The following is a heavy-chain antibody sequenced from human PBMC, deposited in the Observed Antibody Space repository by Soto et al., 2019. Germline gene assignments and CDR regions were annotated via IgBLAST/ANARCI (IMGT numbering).Heavy chain of an antibody. D-gene: IGHD5-18*01. J-gene: IGHJ6*02. V-gene: IGHV3-23*01. CDR2: ISGSGGST. CDR1: GFTFSSYA. CDR3: AKGPGGYSYGYYYYGMDV. Sequence: GGSLRLSCAASGFTFSSYAMGWVRQAPGKGLEWVSAISGSGGSTYYADSVKGRFTISRDNSKNTLYLQMNSLRAEDTAVYYCAKGPGGYSYGYYYYGMDVWGQGTTVTVSS.